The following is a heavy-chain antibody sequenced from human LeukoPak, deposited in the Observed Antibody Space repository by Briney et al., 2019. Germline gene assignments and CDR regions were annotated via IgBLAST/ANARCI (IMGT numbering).Heavy chain of an antibody. CDR3: ARGRAAAGLRNDY. Sequence: ASVKVSCKASGYTFISYAMHWVRQAPGQSLEWMGWINGGNGNTKYSQKFQGRVAITRDTSARTVYMELSSLRSEDTAVYYCARGRAAAGLRNDYWGRGSLVTVSS. V-gene: IGHV1-3*01. CDR2: INGGNGNT. J-gene: IGHJ4*02. D-gene: IGHD6-13*01. CDR1: GYTFISYA.